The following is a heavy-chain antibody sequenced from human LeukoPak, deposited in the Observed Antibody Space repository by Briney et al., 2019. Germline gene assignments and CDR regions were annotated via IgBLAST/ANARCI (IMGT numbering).Heavy chain of an antibody. CDR2: ISSAATTT. V-gene: IGHV3-74*01. CDR1: GVGINNYW. J-gene: IGHJ4*02. CDR3: AKFLSPVL. D-gene: IGHD3-16*02. Sequence: GGSLRLSCVASGVGINNYWMHWGRQAPGRGLMWVSRISSAATTTNYADSVKGRFTVSRDNAKNMVYLQMNSLRAEDTAVYYCAKFLSPVLWGQGTLVTVSS.